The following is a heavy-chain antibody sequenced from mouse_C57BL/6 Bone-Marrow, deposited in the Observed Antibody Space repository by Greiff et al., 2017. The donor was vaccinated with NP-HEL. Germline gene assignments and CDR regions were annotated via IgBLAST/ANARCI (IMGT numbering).Heavy chain of an antibody. J-gene: IGHJ3*01. CDR3: ASDRSFAY. V-gene: IGHV5-4*01. Sequence: DVQLVESGGGLVKPGGSLKLSCAASGFTFSSYAMSWVRQTPDQRLEWVATIRAGGSYTYYPDNLKGRFTISRDNANNNLYLQMSQLESEDTDMYYCASDRSFAYWGQGTLLTVSA. CDR1: GFTFSSYA. CDR2: IRAGGSYT.